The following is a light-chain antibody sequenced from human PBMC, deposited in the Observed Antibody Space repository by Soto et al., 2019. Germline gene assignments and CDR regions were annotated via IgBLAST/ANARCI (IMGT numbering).Light chain of an antibody. V-gene: IGLV2-14*01. CDR1: SSDVGGFKY. J-gene: IGLJ1*01. CDR3: TSYTTPNTLYV. CDR2: EVS. Sequence: QSALTQPASVSGSPGQSITISCTGSSSDVGGFKYVSWYQQHPDKAPKLMIYEVSNRPSGVSSRFSGSKSGNTASLTISGPRAEAEADYYCTSYTTPNTLYVSGSGTKVTAL.